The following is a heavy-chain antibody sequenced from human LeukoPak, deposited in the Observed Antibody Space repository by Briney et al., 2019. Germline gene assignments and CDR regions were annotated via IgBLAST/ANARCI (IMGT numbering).Heavy chain of an antibody. CDR3: ASRRGFVD. J-gene: IGHJ4*02. CDR2: ISPSSSMM. Sequence: GGSLTLSCSASGFTSSSYTMNWNRQAPGKGLEWVSSISPSSSMMHYADSVRGRFTISRDNAKNSLYLRMNSLRDEDTAVYYCASRRGFVDWGQGALVAVSS. CDR1: GFTSSSYT. D-gene: IGHD3-10*01. V-gene: IGHV3-48*02.